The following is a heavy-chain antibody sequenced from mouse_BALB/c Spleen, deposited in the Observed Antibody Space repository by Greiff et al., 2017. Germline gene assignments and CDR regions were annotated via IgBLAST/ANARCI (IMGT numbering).Heavy chain of an antibody. J-gene: IGHJ4*01. Sequence: QVTLKVSGPGILQPSQTLSLTCSFSGFSLSTSGMGVSWIRQPSGKGLEWLAHIYWDDDKRYHPSLQSRLTISKDTSRNQVFLKITSVDTADTATYYCARRPGLLGAMDYWGQGTSVTVSS. V-gene: IGHV8-12*01. CDR3: ARRPGLLGAMDY. D-gene: IGHD1-1*01. CDR1: GFSLSTSGMG. CDR2: IYWDDDK.